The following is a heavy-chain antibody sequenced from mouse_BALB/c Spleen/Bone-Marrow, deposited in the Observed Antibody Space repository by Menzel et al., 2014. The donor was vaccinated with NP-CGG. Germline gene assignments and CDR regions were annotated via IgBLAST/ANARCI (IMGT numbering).Heavy chain of an antibody. J-gene: IGHJ4*01. Sequence: VQLKQSGAELVRSGASVKLSCTASGFNIKDYYMHWVKQRPEQGLEWIGWIDPENGDTEYAPKFQGKATMTADTSSNTAYLQLSSLTSEDTAVYCCNAREAMDYWGQGTSATVSS. V-gene: IGHV14-4*02. CDR2: IDPENGDT. CDR3: NAREAMDY. CDR1: GFNIKDYY.